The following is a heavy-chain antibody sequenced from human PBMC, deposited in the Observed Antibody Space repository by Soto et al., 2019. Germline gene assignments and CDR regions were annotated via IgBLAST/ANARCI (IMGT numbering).Heavy chain of an antibody. CDR1: GFSFSSCA. V-gene: IGHV3-30-3*01. Sequence: QVQLVESGGGVVQPGRSLRLSCAASGFSFSSCAMHWVRQAPGKGLEWVAVISHDGSNKYYADSVKGRFTISRDNSINTLYLQMNSLRAEDTAVYYCARVSIAVAGSAYYFDYWGQGTLVTVSS. CDR2: ISHDGSNK. CDR3: ARVSIAVAGSAYYFDY. J-gene: IGHJ4*02. D-gene: IGHD6-19*01.